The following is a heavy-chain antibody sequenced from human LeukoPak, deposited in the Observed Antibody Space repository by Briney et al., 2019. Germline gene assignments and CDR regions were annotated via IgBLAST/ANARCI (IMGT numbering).Heavy chain of an antibody. CDR3: AREVDTAMVRLLDY. CDR2: IIPIFGTA. Sequence: GASVKVSCKASGGTFSSYAISWVRQAPGQGLEWMGRIIPIFGTANYAQKFQGRATITTDESTSTAYMELSSLRSADTAVYYCAREVDTAMVRLLDYWGQGTLVTVSS. D-gene: IGHD5-18*01. J-gene: IGHJ4*02. CDR1: GGTFSSYA. V-gene: IGHV1-69*05.